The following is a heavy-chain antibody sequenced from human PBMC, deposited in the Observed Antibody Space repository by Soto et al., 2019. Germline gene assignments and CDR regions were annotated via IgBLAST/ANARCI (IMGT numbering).Heavy chain of an antibody. CDR3: ARHFYDYGDYFDY. CDR2: IYYSGST. J-gene: IGHJ4*02. D-gene: IGHD4-17*01. CDR1: GGSISSSSYY. Sequence: QLQLQESGPGLVKPSETLSLTCTVSGGSISSSSYYWGWIRQPPGKGLEWIGSIYYSGSTYYNPSLKSRVAISVDTSKNQCSLNLSSVTAADTAVYYFARHFYDYGDYFDYWGQGTLVTVSS. V-gene: IGHV4-39*01.